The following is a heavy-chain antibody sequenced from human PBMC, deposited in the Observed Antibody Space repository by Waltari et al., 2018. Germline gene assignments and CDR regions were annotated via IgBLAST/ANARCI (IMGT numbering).Heavy chain of an antibody. CDR1: GYIFTDYY. Sequence: EAQLIQSGAQVKSPGATVKVSCKAFGYIFTDYYMHWMQQVPGKEPEWMARLDPENGATEFADRFQGRLTVTADTSTDTAYMELSGLTSEDTATYYCANSMSGPRVQWGQGTQVTVSP. CDR3: ANSMSGPRVQ. CDR2: LDPENGAT. J-gene: IGHJ4*02. D-gene: IGHD3-3*01. V-gene: IGHV1-69-2*01.